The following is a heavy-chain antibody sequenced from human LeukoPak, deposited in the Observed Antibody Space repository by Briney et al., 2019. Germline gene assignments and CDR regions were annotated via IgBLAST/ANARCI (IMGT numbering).Heavy chain of an antibody. D-gene: IGHD2-2*01. Sequence: PGGSLRLSCEVSGFTFSRSAMSWVRQAPGKGLECVSGISISGEATYYADSVQGRFTISRDNSKNTVYLQMYSLGVEDTAVYYCAKEEVPNDYWGQGILVTVSS. J-gene: IGHJ4*02. V-gene: IGHV3-23*01. CDR3: AKEEVPNDY. CDR2: ISISGEAT. CDR1: GFTFSRSA.